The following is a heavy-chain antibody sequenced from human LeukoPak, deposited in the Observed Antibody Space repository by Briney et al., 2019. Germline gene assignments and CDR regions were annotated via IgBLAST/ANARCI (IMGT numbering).Heavy chain of an antibody. J-gene: IGHJ4*02. V-gene: IGHV3-21*01. CDR3: ATLASGPFDY. CDR1: GFTFSSYS. CDR2: ISSSSSYI. Sequence: EGSLRLSCAASGFTFSSYSMNWVRQAPGKGLEWVSSISSSSSYIYYADSVKGRFTISRDNAKNSLYLQMNSLRAEDTAVYYCATLASGPFDYWGQGTLVTVSS.